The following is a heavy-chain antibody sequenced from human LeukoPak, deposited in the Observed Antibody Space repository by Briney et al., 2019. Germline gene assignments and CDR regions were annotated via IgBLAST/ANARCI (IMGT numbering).Heavy chain of an antibody. CDR1: DDSVSSGNYY. Sequence: PSETLSLTCTVSDDSVSSGNYYWSWIRQPPGKGLEWIGYVYYSGSTNYNPSLKSRVTISVDTSKNQFSLKLSSVTAADTAVYFCARRKAVRPRDYYFDYWGQGTLVTVSS. D-gene: IGHD6-6*01. J-gene: IGHJ4*02. CDR2: VYYSGST. V-gene: IGHV4-61*01. CDR3: ARRKAVRPRDYYFDY.